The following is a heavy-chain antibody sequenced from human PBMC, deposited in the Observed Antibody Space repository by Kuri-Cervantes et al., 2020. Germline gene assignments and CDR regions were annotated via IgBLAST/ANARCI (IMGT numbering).Heavy chain of an antibody. J-gene: IGHJ5*02. Sequence: SVKVSCKASGGTFSSYAISWVRQAPGQGLEWMGGIIPIFGTANYAQKFQGRVTITADESTSTAYMELSSLRSEDTAAYYCAREGITMVRANWFDPWGQGTLVTVSS. V-gene: IGHV1-69*13. CDR1: GGTFSSYA. CDR2: IIPIFGTA. CDR3: AREGITMVRANWFDP. D-gene: IGHD3-10*01.